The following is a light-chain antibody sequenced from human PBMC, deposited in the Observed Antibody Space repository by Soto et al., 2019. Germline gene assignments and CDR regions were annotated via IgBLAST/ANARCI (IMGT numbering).Light chain of an antibody. J-gene: IGKJ2*01. V-gene: IGKV3-20*01. CDR2: GAS. CDR3: QQYGTSPPMYT. Sequence: EIVLTQSPGTLSLSPGERATLSCRTSQSVSSTYIAWYKQRPGQAPRLLIYGASNRATGIPDRFSGSGSGTDFTLTISRLEPEDFAVYYCQQYGTSPPMYTFGQGTRLEI. CDR1: QSVSSTY.